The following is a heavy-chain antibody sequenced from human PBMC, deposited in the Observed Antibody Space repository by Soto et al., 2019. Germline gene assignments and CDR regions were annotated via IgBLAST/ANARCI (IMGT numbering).Heavy chain of an antibody. J-gene: IGHJ3*02. CDR1: GFTFSSYA. CDR3: AKDPPSSSSNSFDI. D-gene: IGHD2-2*01. V-gene: IGHV3-23*01. Sequence: EVQLLESGGGLVQPGGSLRLSCAASGFTFSSYAMNWVRQAPGQGLEWVSFISGSGGTTYYADSVKGRFTISRDKSKSTLFLQMDSLRAEDPAMYYCAKDPPSSSSNSFDIWGQGTMVTVSS. CDR2: ISGSGGTT.